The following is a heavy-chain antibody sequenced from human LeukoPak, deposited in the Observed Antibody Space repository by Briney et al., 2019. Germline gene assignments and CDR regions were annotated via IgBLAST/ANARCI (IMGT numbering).Heavy chain of an antibody. D-gene: IGHD1-26*01. V-gene: IGHV4-59*01. CDR2: IYNSGST. CDR1: GGSISIYY. CDR3: VRDRELTY. Sequence: AETLSLTCTVSGGSISIYYWSWIRQPPGKELEWIGYIYNSGSTNYNPSLRSRVTISVDTSKNQFSLKLNSVTAADTAVYYCVRDRELTYWSQGTLVTVSS. J-gene: IGHJ4*02.